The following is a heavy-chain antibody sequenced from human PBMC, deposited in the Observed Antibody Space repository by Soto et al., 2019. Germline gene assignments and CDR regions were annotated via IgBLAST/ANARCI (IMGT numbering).Heavy chain of an antibody. V-gene: IGHV2-26*01. D-gene: IGHD3-10*01. CDR3: ARIAITLVRGIIKGYTLDI. CDR1: GFSLSSTRMR. J-gene: IGHJ3*02. CDR2: IFSSDEK. Sequence: QVTLKESGPVLVKPTETLTLTCTVSGFSLSSTRMRVSWIRQPPGKALEWLAHIFSSDEKSYSTSLKSRPTLSKHTSKSQVVLTMTHLDPVDTATYFFARIAITLVRGIIKGYTLDIWGQGTMVTVAS.